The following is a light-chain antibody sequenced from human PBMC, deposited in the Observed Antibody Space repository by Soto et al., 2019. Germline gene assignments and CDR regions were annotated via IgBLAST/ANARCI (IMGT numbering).Light chain of an antibody. J-gene: IGKJ1*01. CDR3: QHYNSYSEA. CDR1: QTISSW. CDR2: KAS. V-gene: IGKV1-5*03. Sequence: DIQMTQSPSTLSGSVGDRVTITCRASQTISSWLAWYQQKPGKAPKLLIYKASTLKSGVPSRFSGSRSGTEFTLTISSLQPADFATYYCQHYNSYSEAFGQGTKVELK.